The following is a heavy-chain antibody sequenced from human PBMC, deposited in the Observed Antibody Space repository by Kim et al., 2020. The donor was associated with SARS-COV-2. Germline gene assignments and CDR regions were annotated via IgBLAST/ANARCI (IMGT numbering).Heavy chain of an antibody. D-gene: IGHD3-22*01. CDR2: INYSGST. CDR3: ARGYYDSSGYIKIVQILFDY. CDR1: GGSFSGYY. Sequence: SETLSLTCAVYGGSFSGYYWSWIRQPPGKGLEWIGEINYSGSTNYNPSLKSRVTISVDTSKNQFSLKLSSVTAADTAVDYCARGYYDSSGYIKIVQILFDYWGQGTLVTVSS. J-gene: IGHJ4*02. V-gene: IGHV4-34*01.